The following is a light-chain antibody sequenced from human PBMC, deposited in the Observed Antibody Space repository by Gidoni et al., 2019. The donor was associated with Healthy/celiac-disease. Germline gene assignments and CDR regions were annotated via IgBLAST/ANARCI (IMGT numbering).Light chain of an antibody. V-gene: IGKV4-1*01. CDR2: WAS. Sequence: DIVMNQSPDSLAVSLGERATINCKSSQSVLYSSKNKNYLACYQQKPGQPPKLLIYWASTRDSGVPDRFSGSGSGTDFTLTISSLQAEDVAVYYCQQYYSTPYTFGQGTKLEIK. CDR1: QSVLYSSKNKNY. J-gene: IGKJ2*01. CDR3: QQYYSTPYT.